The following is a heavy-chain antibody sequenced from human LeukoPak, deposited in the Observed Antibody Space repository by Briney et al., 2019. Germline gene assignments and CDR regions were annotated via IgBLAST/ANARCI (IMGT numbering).Heavy chain of an antibody. Sequence: PGGSLRLSCAASGFTFSSYGMHWVRQAPGKGLEWVAVIWYDGSNKYYADSVKGRFTISRDNSKNTLYLQMNSLRAEDTAVYYCAKEDPPYSSGWYEYFQHWGKGTLVTVSS. D-gene: IGHD6-19*01. CDR3: AKEDPPYSSGWYEYFQH. CDR1: GFTFSSYG. CDR2: IWYDGSNK. V-gene: IGHV3-33*06. J-gene: IGHJ1*01.